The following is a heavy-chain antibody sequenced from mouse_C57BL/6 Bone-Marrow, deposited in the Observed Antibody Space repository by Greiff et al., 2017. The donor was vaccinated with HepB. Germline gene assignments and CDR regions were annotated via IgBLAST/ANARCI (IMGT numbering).Heavy chain of an antibody. CDR3: ARTSITTVVANGDFDY. Sequence: LQPGAELVMPGASVKLSCKASGYTFTSYWMHWVKQRPGQGLEWIGEIDPSDSYTNYNQKFKGKSTLTVDKSSSTAYMQLSSLTSEDSAVYYCARTSITTVVANGDFDYWGQGTTLTVSS. CDR2: IDPSDSYT. J-gene: IGHJ2*01. D-gene: IGHD1-1*01. V-gene: IGHV1-69*01. CDR1: GYTFTSYW.